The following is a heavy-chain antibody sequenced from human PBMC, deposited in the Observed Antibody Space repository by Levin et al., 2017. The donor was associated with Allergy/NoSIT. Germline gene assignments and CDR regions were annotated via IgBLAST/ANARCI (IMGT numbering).Heavy chain of an antibody. V-gene: IGHV3-11*03. D-gene: IGHD2-15*01. CDR3: ARTVGSGECSGGSCSNWFDP. J-gene: IGHJ5*02. Sequence: GGSLRLSCAVSGFRLSDHYMSWIRQAPGKGLEWVTYISRSGYTNYADSVKGRFTISRDNAENSMSLQMNSLTPEDTALYYCARTVGSGECSGGSCSNWFDPWGQGTLVTVSS. CDR2: ISRSGYT. CDR1: GFRLSDHY.